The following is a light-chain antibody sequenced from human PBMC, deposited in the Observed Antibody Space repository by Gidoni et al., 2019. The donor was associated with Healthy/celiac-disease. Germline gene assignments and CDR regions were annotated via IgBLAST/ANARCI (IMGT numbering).Light chain of an antibody. V-gene: IGKV1-33*01. CDR2: DAS. J-gene: IGKJ4*01. Sequence: IRLTQSPSSLSASVGDRVTITCQASQDISNYLNWYQQKPGKAPKLLIYDASNLETGVPSRFSGSGSGTDFTFTISSLQPEDIATYYCQQYDNLPLTFXGXTKVEIK. CDR1: QDISNY. CDR3: QQYDNLPLT.